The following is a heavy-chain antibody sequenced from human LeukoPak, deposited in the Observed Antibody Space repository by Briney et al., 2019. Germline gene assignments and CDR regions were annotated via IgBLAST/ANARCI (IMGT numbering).Heavy chain of an antibody. J-gene: IGHJ4*02. CDR2: MNPNSGNT. V-gene: IGHV1-8*01. D-gene: IGHD3-3*01. CDR1: GYTFTSYD. CDR3: ARVTPDFWSGYRNY. Sequence: ASAKVSCKASGYTFTSYDINWVRQATGQGLEWMGWMNPNSGNTGYAQKFQGRVTMTRNTSISTAYMELGSLRSEDTAVYYCARVTPDFWSGYRNYWGQGTLVTVSS.